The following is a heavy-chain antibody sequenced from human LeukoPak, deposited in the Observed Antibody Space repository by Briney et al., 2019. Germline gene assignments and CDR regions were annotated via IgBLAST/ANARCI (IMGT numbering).Heavy chain of an antibody. J-gene: IGHJ3*02. Sequence: GGSLRLSXAASGFTFSSYSMNWVRQTPGKGLEWLSYISSSSSTIYYADSVKGRFTISRDNAKNSLYLQMNSLRAEDTAVYYCARERGYDFWSGYYSRAPNAFDIWGQGTMVTVSS. CDR2: ISSSSSTI. CDR3: ARERGYDFWSGYYSRAPNAFDI. CDR1: GFTFSSYS. D-gene: IGHD3-3*01. V-gene: IGHV3-48*01.